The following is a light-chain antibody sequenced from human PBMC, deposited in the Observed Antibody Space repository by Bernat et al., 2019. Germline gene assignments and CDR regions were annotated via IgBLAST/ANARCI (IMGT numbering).Light chain of an antibody. CDR1: QSVSSYY. J-gene: IGKJ4*01. CDR2: NAS. V-gene: IGKV3-20*01. CDR3: QQYESLPLT. Sequence: EIVLTQFPGTLSLSPGERATFSCRASQSVSSYYLAWYQQKSGQTPRLLFYNASSRATGIPHRFRGSGPGTDFTLTSSRLERDDFAVYYCQQYESLPLTFGGGTKVEIK.